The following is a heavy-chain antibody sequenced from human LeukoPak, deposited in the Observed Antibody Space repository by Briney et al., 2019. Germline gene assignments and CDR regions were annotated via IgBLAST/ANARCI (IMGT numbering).Heavy chain of an antibody. Sequence: PGGSLRLSCAASGFTFSDYYMSWIRQAPGKGLEWVSYISSSGSTIYYADSVKGRFTISRDKAKNSLYLQMNSLRAEDTAVYYCARSRIAAASPVGYWGQGTLVTVSS. V-gene: IGHV3-11*04. CDR2: ISSSGSTI. J-gene: IGHJ4*02. D-gene: IGHD6-13*01. CDR1: GFTFSDYY. CDR3: ARSRIAAASPVGY.